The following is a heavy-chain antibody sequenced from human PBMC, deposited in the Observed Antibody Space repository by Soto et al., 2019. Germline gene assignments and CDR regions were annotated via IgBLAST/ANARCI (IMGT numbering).Heavy chain of an antibody. CDR3: ARDQFGYSYGYYYYYGMDV. Sequence: ASVKVSCKASGYTFTSYGISWVRQAPGQGLEWMGWISAYNGNTNYAQKLQGRVTMTTDTSTSTAYMELRSLRSDDTAVYYCARDQFGYSYGYYYYYGMDVWGQGTTVTVSS. J-gene: IGHJ6*02. D-gene: IGHD5-18*01. CDR2: ISAYNGNT. CDR1: GYTFTSYG. V-gene: IGHV1-18*01.